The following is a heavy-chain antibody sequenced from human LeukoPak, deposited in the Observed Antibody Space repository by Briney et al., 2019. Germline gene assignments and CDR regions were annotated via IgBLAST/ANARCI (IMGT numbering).Heavy chain of an antibody. V-gene: IGHV3-30-3*01. CDR1: GFTFSSYA. J-gene: IGHJ3*02. D-gene: IGHD3-10*01. CDR3: ITMVRGVIEDDAFDI. CDR2: ISYDGSNK. Sequence: SGGPLRLSCAASGFTFSSYAMHWVRQAPGKGLEWVAVISYDGSNKYYADSVKGRFTISRDNSKNTLYLQMNSLRAEDTAVYYCITMVRGVIEDDAFDIWGQGTMVTVSS.